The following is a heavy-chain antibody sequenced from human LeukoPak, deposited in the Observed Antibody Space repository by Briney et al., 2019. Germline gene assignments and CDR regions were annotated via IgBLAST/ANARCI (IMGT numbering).Heavy chain of an antibody. CDR3: ARLGGSYGFGY. CDR1: GGSISSSSYY. J-gene: IGHJ4*02. V-gene: IGHV4-39*01. CDR2: IYYSGST. D-gene: IGHD3-16*01. Sequence: SETLSLTCTVSGGSISSSSYYWGWIRQPPGKGLEWIGSIYYSGSTYYNPSLKSRVTISVDTSKNQFSLKLSSVTAADTAVYYCARLGGSYGFGYWGQGTLVTVSS.